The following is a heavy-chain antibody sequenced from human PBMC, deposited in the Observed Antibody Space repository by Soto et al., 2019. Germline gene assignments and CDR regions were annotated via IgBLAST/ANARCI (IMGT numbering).Heavy chain of an antibody. J-gene: IGHJ5*02. CDR1: GFTFDDYA. V-gene: IGHV3-9*01. CDR3: EKASRSNLFNCFDT. Sequence: SLKISCAASGFTFDDYAMHWVRQAPGKGLEWVSGISWNSGSIGYADSEKGRFTISRDNAKNSLYLQMNSLRAEDTELYYCEKASRSNLFNCFDTWGQGTLVTVSS. CDR2: ISWNSGSI.